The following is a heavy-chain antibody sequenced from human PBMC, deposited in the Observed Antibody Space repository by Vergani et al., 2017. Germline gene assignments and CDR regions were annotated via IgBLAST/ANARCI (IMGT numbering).Heavy chain of an antibody. CDR1: GGTFSSYT. J-gene: IGHJ4*02. CDR3: AGGSGYVFWDYYFDY. D-gene: IGHD5-12*01. V-gene: IGHV1-69*02. CDR2: IIPILGIA. Sequence: QVQLVQSGAEVKKPGSSVKVSCKASGGTFSSYTISWVRQAPGQGLEWMGRIIPILGIANYAQKFQGRVTITADKSTSTAYMELSSLRSEDTAVYYCAGGSGYVFWDYYFDYWGQGTLVTVSS.